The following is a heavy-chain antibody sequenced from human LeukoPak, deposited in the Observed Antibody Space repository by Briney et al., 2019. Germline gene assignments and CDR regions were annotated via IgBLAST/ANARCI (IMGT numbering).Heavy chain of an antibody. V-gene: IGHV4-31*03. CDR3: ARRPRSYSSSWIDY. Sequence: PSQTLSLTCTVSGGSISSGGYYWSWIRQHPGKGLEWIGYIYYSGSTYYNPSLKSRVTISVDTSKNQFSLKLSSVTAADTAVYYCARRPRSYSSSWIDYWGQETLVTVSS. CDR2: IYYSGST. D-gene: IGHD6-13*01. J-gene: IGHJ4*02. CDR1: GGSISSGGYY.